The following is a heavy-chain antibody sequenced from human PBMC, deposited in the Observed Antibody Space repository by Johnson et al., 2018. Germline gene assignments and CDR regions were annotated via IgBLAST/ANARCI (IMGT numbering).Heavy chain of an antibody. Sequence: VQLVQSGGGVVQPGWSLRLSCAASAFTFDDYGMHWVRQVPGKGLEWVSGITWNSDNIGYADSVKGRFTISRDNAKNSLYLQRNSLRPEDTALYYCAKDSRLEIEADYFDYWGQGTVVTVSS. CDR1: AFTFDDYG. CDR2: ITWNSDNI. CDR3: AKDSRLEIEADYFDY. D-gene: IGHD3-3*01. J-gene: IGHJ4*02. V-gene: IGHV3-9*01.